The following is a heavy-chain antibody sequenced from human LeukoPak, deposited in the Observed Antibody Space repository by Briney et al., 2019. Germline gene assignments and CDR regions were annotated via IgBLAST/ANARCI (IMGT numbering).Heavy chain of an antibody. J-gene: IGHJ4*02. CDR3: AKDMAAYYYASGNIDY. Sequence: GGSLRLSCAASGFTFSSYAMSWVRQAPGKGLEWVSAISGSGGSTYYADSVKGRFTISRDNSKNSLYLQMNSLRAEDTALYYCAKDMAAYYYASGNIDYWGQGTLVTVSS. D-gene: IGHD3-10*01. CDR2: ISGSGGST. V-gene: IGHV3-23*01. CDR1: GFTFSSYA.